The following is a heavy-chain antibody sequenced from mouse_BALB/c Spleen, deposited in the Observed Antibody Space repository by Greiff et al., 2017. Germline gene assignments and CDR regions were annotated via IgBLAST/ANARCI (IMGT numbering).Heavy chain of an antibody. CDR3: ARPSYDYDGGWFAY. D-gene: IGHD2-4*01. V-gene: IGHV5-12-2*01. CDR2: ISNGGGST. Sequence: EVKLMESGGGLVQPGGSLKLSCAASGFTFSSYTMSWVRQTPEKRLEWVAYISNGGGSTYYPDTVKGRFTISRDNAKNTLYLQMSSLKSEDTAMYYCARPSYDYDGGWFAYWGQGTLVTVSA. J-gene: IGHJ3*01. CDR1: GFTFSSYT.